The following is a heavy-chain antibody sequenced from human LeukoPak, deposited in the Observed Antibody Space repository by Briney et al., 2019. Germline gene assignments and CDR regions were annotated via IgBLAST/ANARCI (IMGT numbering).Heavy chain of an antibody. CDR1: GFTFSSYW. CDR2: IKQDGSEK. CDR3: ARDARIAVAGPVDY. J-gene: IGHJ4*02. D-gene: IGHD6-19*01. V-gene: IGHV3-7*01. Sequence: GGSLRLSCAASGFTFSSYWMSWVRQAPGKGLEWVANIKQDGSEKYYVDSVKGRFTISRDNAKNSLYLQMNGLRAEDTAVYYCARDARIAVAGPVDYWGQGTLVTVSS.